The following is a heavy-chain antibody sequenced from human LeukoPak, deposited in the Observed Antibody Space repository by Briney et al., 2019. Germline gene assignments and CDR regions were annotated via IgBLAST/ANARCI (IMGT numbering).Heavy chain of an antibody. J-gene: IGHJ4*02. D-gene: IGHD3-10*01. CDR2: VYSSGNT. CDR3: VRDRELTY. V-gene: IGHV4-4*08. CDR1: DGSISIYY. Sequence: NSSETLSLTCTVPDGSISIYYWSWIRQPPGEGLEWIGYVYSSGNTNYSPSLKGRAIISADTSKNQFSLKLTSVTAADTAVYYCVRDRELTYWGQGILVTVSS.